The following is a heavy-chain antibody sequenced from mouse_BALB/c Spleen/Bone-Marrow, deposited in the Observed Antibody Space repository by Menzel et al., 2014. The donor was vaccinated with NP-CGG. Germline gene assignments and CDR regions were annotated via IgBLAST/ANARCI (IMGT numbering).Heavy chain of an antibody. J-gene: IGHJ4*01. V-gene: IGHV5-6*01. CDR3: ARHRDAMDY. Sequence: EVMLVESGGDLVKPGGSLKLSCAASGFTFSSYGMSWVRQTPDKRLEWVATISSGGSYTYYPDSVKGRFTISRDNAKNTLYLQMSSLKSEDTAMYYCARHRDAMDYWGQGTSDTVSS. CDR2: ISSGGSYT. CDR1: GFTFSSYG. D-gene: IGHD3-3*01.